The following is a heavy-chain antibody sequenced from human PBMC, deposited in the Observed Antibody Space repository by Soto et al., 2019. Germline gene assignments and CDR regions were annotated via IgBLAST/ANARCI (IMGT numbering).Heavy chain of an antibody. CDR2: IYYSGST. Sequence: SETLSVTCTVSGGSISSGDYYWSWIRQPPGKGLEWIGYIYYSGSTYYNPSLKSRVAISVDTSKNQFSLKLSSVTAADTAVYYCAEVRGDGRHYWVQGTLVTVSS. J-gene: IGHJ4*02. V-gene: IGHV4-30-4*01. D-gene: IGHD3-10*01. CDR1: GGSISSGDYY. CDR3: AEVRGDGRHY.